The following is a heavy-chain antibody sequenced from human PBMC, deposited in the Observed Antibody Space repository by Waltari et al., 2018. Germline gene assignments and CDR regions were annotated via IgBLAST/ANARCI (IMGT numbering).Heavy chain of an antibody. D-gene: IGHD1-26*01. CDR3: ARGIVGASTGGY. J-gene: IGHJ4*02. CDR2: IYYSGST. CDR1: GGSISSYY. V-gene: IGHV4-59*01. Sequence: QVQLQESGPGLVKPSETLSLTCTVSGGSISSYYWSWIRQPPGKGLEWIGYIYYSGSTKYHPSLKSRGTISVDTSKNQFSLKRSSVTAADTAVYYCARGIVGASTGGYWGQGTLVTVSS.